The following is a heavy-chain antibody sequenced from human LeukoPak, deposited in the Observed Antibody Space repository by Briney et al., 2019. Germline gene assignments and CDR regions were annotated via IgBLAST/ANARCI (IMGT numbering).Heavy chain of an antibody. D-gene: IGHD2-2*01. J-gene: IGHJ3*02. V-gene: IGHV3-30*03. CDR3: ARGPFRGDIVVVPAAYGGAFDI. CDR2: ISYDGKDK. Sequence: GRSLRLSCATSGFTFSNFGMNWVRQAPGKGLQWVAFISYDGKDKYYSDSVKGRITISRDNSKSTLYVQMDSLRTEDTAVYYCARGPFRGDIVVVPAAYGGAFDIWGQGTMVTVSS. CDR1: GFTFSNFG.